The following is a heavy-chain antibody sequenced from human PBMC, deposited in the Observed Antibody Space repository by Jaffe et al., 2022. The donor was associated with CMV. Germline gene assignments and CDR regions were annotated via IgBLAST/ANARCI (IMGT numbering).Heavy chain of an antibody. D-gene: IGHD3-16*01. CDR3: AKDAFGSLADAFDV. CDR1: GFTFGSYA. Sequence: QLVESGGGLVQPGGSLTLSCAASGFTFGSYAMTWVRQAPGKGLEYVSAISGSGGTSYYADSVKGRFTISRDNSRDTLYLHMTSLRAEDTALYYCAKDAFGSLADAFDVWGQGTMVTVS. CDR2: ISGSGGTS. J-gene: IGHJ3*01. V-gene: IGHV3-23*04.